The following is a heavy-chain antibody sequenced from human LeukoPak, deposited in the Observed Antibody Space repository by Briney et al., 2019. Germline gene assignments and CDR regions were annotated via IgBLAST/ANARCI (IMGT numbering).Heavy chain of an antibody. Sequence: EASVKVSCKASGYTFTSYGINWVRQAPGQGLEWMGWIRVYNGNTIYAQKLQGRVTMTTDTSTSTAHMELRSLRSDDTAVYYCARGPGGRSGYYPLEDCYYYYYMDVWGKGTTVTISS. CDR2: IRVYNGNT. CDR1: GYTFTSYG. D-gene: IGHD3-22*01. CDR3: ARGPGGRSGYYPLEDCYYYYYMDV. V-gene: IGHV1-18*01. J-gene: IGHJ6*03.